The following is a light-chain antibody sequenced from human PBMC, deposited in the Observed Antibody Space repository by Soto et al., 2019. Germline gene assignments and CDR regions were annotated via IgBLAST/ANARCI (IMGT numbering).Light chain of an antibody. V-gene: IGKV1-6*01. CDR3: MQALQTPMT. CDR2: AAS. Sequence: AIQMTQSPSSLSASVGDRVTITCRASQGIRNDLGWFQQKPGKAPKLLIYAASNLQSGVPSRFSGSGSGTDFTLKISRVEAEDVGVYYCMQALQTPMTFGQGTKVDNK. J-gene: IGKJ1*01. CDR1: QGIRND.